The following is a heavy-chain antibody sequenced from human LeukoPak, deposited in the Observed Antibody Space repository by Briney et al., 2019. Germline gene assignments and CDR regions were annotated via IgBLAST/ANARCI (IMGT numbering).Heavy chain of an antibody. CDR2: IYSGGST. D-gene: IGHD1-1*01. Sequence: GGSLRLSCAASGFTFNDYWMHWVRQAPGQGLVWVSVIYSGGSTYYADSVKGRFTISRDNSKNTLYLQMNSLRAEDTAVYYCARENTQLYFDYWGQGTLVTVSS. CDR3: ARENTQLYFDY. CDR1: GFTFNDYW. J-gene: IGHJ4*02. V-gene: IGHV3-53*01.